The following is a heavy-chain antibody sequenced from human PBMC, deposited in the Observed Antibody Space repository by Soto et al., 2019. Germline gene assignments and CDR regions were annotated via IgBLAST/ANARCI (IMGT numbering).Heavy chain of an antibody. CDR3: ARMNENYVFRFDP. CDR2: IYTVDYDT. J-gene: IGHJ5*02. D-gene: IGHD3-16*01. CDR1: GYSFTSYW. V-gene: IGHV5-51*01. Sequence: ESLKISCKGCGYSFTSYWIGCVRQMPVKALEWMGIIYTVDYDTRYSPSFQGQVTISADKSISTAYLQWSSLKASVTAMYYYARMNENYVFRFDPWGQGTLVT.